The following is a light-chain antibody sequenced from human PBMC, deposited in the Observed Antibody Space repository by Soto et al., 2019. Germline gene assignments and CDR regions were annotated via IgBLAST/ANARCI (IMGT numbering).Light chain of an antibody. V-gene: IGKV1-33*01. CDR1: QNINNY. Sequence: DIQMTQSPSSLSPSVGDRVTITCQASQNINNYLNWYQQKPGRXPXXLIYDASNLEAGVPSRFRGSGSGTDFTFTISRLQPEDIATYYCQQYENLPTFGQGTRLEIK. J-gene: IGKJ5*01. CDR2: DAS. CDR3: QQYENLPT.